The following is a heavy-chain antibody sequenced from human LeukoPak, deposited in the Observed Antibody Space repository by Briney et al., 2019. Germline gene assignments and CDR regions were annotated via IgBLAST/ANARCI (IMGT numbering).Heavy chain of an antibody. CDR2: IYYSGST. D-gene: IGHD3-3*01. V-gene: IGHV4-39*01. CDR3: ARLRGYDFWSGYWDY. Sequence: SETLSLTCTVSGGSIGSSSYYWGWIRQPPGKGLEWIGNIYYSGSTYYNPSLKSRVTISVDTSKNQFSLKLSSVTAADTAVYYCARLRGYDFWSGYWDYWGQGTLVTVSS. J-gene: IGHJ4*02. CDR1: GGSIGSSSYY.